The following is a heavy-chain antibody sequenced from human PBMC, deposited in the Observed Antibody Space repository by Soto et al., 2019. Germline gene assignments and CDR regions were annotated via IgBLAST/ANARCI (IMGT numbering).Heavy chain of an antibody. CDR2: ISPINGKA. J-gene: IGHJ4*02. V-gene: IGHV1-18*01. Sequence: GASVKDSCKASGYTFTSYDISWVRQAPGQGLEWMGWISPINGKANYAQKFQGRVTITTDKSTSTAYMELSSLRSEDTAVYYCARDLGSSSWPHPFDYWGQGTLVTVSS. CDR1: GYTFTSYD. D-gene: IGHD6-13*01. CDR3: ARDLGSSSWPHPFDY.